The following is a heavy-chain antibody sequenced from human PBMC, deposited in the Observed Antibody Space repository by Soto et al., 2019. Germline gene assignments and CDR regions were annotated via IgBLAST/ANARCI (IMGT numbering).Heavy chain of an antibody. CDR3: ARSTDASNDSGYYLYFGDSYYYYNYMDS. Sequence: GASVKVSCKASGGTFSSYTISWVRQAPGQGLEWMGRIIPILGIANYAQKFQGRVTITADNSTRTAYMELSSLRCEDTAVYYFARSTDASNDSGYYLYFGDSYYYYNYMDSWGKGTPVTVPS. D-gene: IGHD5-12*01. CDR2: IIPILGIA. V-gene: IGHV1-69*02. CDR1: GGTFSSYT. J-gene: IGHJ6*03.